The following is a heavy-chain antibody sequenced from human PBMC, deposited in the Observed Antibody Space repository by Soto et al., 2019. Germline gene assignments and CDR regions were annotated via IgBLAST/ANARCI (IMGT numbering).Heavy chain of an antibody. J-gene: IGHJ4*02. CDR2: IIPILGIA. Sequence: QVQLVQSGAEVKKPGSSVKVSCKASGGTFSSYTISWVRQAPGQGLEWMGRIIPILGIANYAQKFQGRVTITADKSTSTAYMELSSLRSEDTAVYYCASIGGYSYGKPFDYWGQGTLVTVSS. V-gene: IGHV1-69*02. CDR3: ASIGGYSYGKPFDY. CDR1: GGTFSSYT. D-gene: IGHD5-18*01.